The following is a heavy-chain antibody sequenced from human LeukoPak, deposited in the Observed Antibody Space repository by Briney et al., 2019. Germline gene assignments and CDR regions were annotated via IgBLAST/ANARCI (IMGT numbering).Heavy chain of an antibody. CDR2: IYYSRST. CDR1: GGSISSYY. J-gene: IGHJ4*02. V-gene: IGHV4-59*01. CDR3: ARNAMVRGVLDY. Sequence: PSETLSLTCTVSGGSISSYYWSWIRQPPGKGLEWIGYIYYSRSTNYNPSLKRRVTISVDTSKNQFSLKLSSVTAADTAVYYCARNAMVRGVLDYWGQGTLVTVSS. D-gene: IGHD3-10*01.